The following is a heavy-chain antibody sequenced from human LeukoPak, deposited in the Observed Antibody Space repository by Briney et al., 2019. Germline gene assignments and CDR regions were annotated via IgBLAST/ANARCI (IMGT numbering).Heavy chain of an antibody. D-gene: IGHD6-13*01. Sequence: SQTLSLTCALSGDSVSSNSAAWNWIRQSPSRGLEWLGRTYYRSKWYNDYAVSVKSRITINPDTSKNQFSLQLNSVTPEDTAVYFCASGNVPDSSTLTFDYWGQGTLVTASS. V-gene: IGHV6-1*01. CDR3: ASGNVPDSSTLTFDY. J-gene: IGHJ4*02. CDR1: GDSVSSNSAA. CDR2: TYYRSKWYN.